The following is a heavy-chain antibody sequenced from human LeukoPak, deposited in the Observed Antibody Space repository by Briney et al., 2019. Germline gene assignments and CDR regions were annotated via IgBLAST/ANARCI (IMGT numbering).Heavy chain of an antibody. CDR1: GGTFSSYA. J-gene: IGHJ4*02. D-gene: IGHD5-24*01. CDR3: ARASSKEMATIGFDY. CDR2: IIPIFGTA. Sequence: SVKVSCKASGGTFSSYAISWVRQAPGQGLEWMGRIIPIFGTANYAQKFQGRVTITTDESTSTAYMELSSLRSEDTAVYYCARASSKEMATIGFDYWGQGTLVTVSS. V-gene: IGHV1-69*05.